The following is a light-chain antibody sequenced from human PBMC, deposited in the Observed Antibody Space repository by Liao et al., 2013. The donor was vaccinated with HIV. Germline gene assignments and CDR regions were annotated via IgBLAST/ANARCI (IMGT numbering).Light chain of an antibody. J-gene: IGLJ1*01. CDR3: QVWDTRTSFV. V-gene: IGLV3-1*01. Sequence: SYELTQPPSVSVSPGQTANITCSGDNLGTKFASWYQQRPGQSPVLVIFRNNRRPSGIRERFSGSNSGNTATLTISGAQPLDEADYFCQVWDTRTSFVFGSGTKVTVL. CDR1: NLGTKF. CDR2: RNN.